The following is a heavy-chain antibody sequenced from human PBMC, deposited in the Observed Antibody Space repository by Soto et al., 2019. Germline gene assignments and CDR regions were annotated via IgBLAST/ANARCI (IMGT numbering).Heavy chain of an antibody. J-gene: IGHJ5*02. D-gene: IGHD6-13*01. CDR1: GGSISSGGYY. CDR3: AREQAAAGTRVAPNSFDP. Sequence: PSETLSLTCTVSGGSISSGGYYWSWIRQHPGKGLEWIGYIYYSGSTYYNPSLKSRVTISVDTSKNQFSLKLSSVTAADTAVYYCAREQAAAGTRVAPNSFDPWGQGPLVTVSS. CDR2: IYYSGST. V-gene: IGHV4-31*03.